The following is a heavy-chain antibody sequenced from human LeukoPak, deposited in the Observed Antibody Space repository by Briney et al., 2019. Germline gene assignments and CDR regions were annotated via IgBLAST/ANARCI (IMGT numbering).Heavy chain of an antibody. D-gene: IGHD2-21*02. J-gene: IGHJ4*02. V-gene: IGHV5-51*01. CDR1: GYSFTSYW. Sequence: GESLKISCKGSGYSFTSYWIGWVRQMPGKGLEWMGIIYPGDSDTRYSPSFQGQVTISRDNSKNTLYLQMSSLRAEDTAVYYCAKAPLVVVTAKNYYFDYWGQGTLVTVSS. CDR3: AKAPLVVVTAKNYYFDY. CDR2: IYPGDSDT.